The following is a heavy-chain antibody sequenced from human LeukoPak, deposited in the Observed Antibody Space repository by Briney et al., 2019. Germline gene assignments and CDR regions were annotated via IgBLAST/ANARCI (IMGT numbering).Heavy chain of an antibody. CDR2: ISVSAGST. V-gene: IGHV3-23*01. J-gene: IGHJ4*02. Sequence: GRSRRLSCAASGFTFSSSAISWVRHAPGKWRDWVSAISVSAGSTYYADSVKGRFTISRNNSKNTLYLQMNSLRADDTAVYYCAKDQADSSGYYFGGQGTLVTVSS. CDR3: AKDQADSSGYYF. D-gene: IGHD3-22*01. CDR1: GFTFSSSA.